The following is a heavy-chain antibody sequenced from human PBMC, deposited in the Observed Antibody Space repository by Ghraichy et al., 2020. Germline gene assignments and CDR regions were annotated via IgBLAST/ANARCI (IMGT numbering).Heavy chain of an antibody. V-gene: IGHV4-59*01. CDR3: ARAKGDYDILTGYYPFDY. CDR1: GGSISSYY. Sequence: SETLSLTRTVSGGSISSYYWSWIRQPPGKGLEWIGYIYYSGSTNYNPSLKSRVTISVDTSKNQFSLKLSSVTAADTAVYYCARAKGDYDILTGYYPFDYWGQGTLVTVSS. CDR2: IYYSGST. D-gene: IGHD3-9*01. J-gene: IGHJ4*02.